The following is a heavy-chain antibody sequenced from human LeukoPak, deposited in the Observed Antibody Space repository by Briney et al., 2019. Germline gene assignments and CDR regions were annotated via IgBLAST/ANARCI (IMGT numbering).Heavy chain of an antibody. CDR1: GYILTDYY. CDR3: ARGDRDYDILTGYSKSWFDP. CDR2: MNPNSGNT. Sequence: ASVKVSCKASGYILTDYYIHWVRQAPGQGLEWMGWMNPNSGNTGYAQKFQGRVTITRNTSISTAYMELSSLRSEDTAVYYCARGDRDYDILTGYSKSWFDPWGQGTQVTVSS. D-gene: IGHD3-9*01. V-gene: IGHV1-8*03. J-gene: IGHJ5*02.